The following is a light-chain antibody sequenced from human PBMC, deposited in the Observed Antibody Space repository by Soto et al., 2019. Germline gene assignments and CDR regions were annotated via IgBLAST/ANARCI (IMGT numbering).Light chain of an antibody. V-gene: IGKV3-20*01. J-gene: IGKJ4*01. CDR3: QQYGRSPLT. CDR1: QSVSSNY. CDR2: GAS. Sequence: EIVLTQSPGTLSLSPGERATLSCRASQSVSSNYLAWYQQKPGQAPRPLIYGASNRATGIPDRFSGSGSGTDFTLTISRLEPEDFAVYYSQQYGRSPLTFGGGTKVEIK.